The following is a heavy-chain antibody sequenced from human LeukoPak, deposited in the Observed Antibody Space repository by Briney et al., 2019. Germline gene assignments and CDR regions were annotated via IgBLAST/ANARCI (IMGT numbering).Heavy chain of an antibody. V-gene: IGHV3-30*04. Sequence: HPGGSLRLSCAASGFTFSSYAMHWVRQAPGKGLEWVAVISYDGSNKYYADSVKGRFTISRDNSKNTLYLQMNSLRADDTAVYYCAKDPYSSPYYGPGYLGQGTLVTVSS. CDR1: GFTFSSYA. CDR2: ISYDGSNK. D-gene: IGHD6-19*01. J-gene: IGHJ4*02. CDR3: AKDPYSSPYYGPGY.